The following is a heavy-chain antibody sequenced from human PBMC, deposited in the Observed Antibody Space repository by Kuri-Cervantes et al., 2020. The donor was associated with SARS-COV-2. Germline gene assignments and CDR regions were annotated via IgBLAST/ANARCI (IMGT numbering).Heavy chain of an antibody. J-gene: IGHJ4*02. V-gene: IGHV1-18*01. CDR2: ISAYNGNT. CDR1: GYTFTSYG. CDR3: ARGPLGAYDFWSGYYHNYDY. D-gene: IGHD3-3*01. Sequence: ASVKVSCKASGYTFTSYGISWVRQAPGQGLEWMGWISAYNGNTNYAQKLQGRVTMTTDTSTSTAYMELRSLRSDDTVVYYCARGPLGAYDFWSGYYHNYDYWGQGTLVTVSS.